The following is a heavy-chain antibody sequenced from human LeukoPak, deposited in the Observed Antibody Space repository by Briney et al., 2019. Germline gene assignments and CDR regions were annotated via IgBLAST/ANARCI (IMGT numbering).Heavy chain of an antibody. Sequence: GGPLRLSCAASGFTFSGYWMHWVRHAPGKGLVWVSRINTDGSSTNYADSVKGRFTISRDNAKNTLYLQMNSLRAEDTAVYYCARGRGFSSGWFYYFDYWGQGTLVTVSS. V-gene: IGHV3-74*01. CDR1: GFTFSGYW. D-gene: IGHD6-19*01. J-gene: IGHJ4*02. CDR2: INTDGSST. CDR3: ARGRGFSSGWFYYFDY.